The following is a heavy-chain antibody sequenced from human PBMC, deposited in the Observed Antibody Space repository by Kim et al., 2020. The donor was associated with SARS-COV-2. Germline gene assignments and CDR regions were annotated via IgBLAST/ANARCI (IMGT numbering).Heavy chain of an antibody. CDR1: GFTFSSYW. Sequence: GGSLRLSCAASGFTFSSYWMHWVRQAPGKGLVWVSRINSDGSSTSYADSVKGRFTISRDNAKNTLYLQMNSLRAEDTAVYYCAREAPEANWFDPWGQGTLVTVSS. CDR2: INSDGSST. CDR3: AREAPEANWFDP. V-gene: IGHV3-74*01. J-gene: IGHJ5*02.